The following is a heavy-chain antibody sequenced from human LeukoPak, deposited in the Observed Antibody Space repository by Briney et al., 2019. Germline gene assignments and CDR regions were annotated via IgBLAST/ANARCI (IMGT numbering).Heavy chain of an antibody. CDR1: GGSFSGYY. CDR3: AREGRLWFGGFGAFDI. J-gene: IGHJ3*02. D-gene: IGHD3-10*01. Sequence: SETLSLTCAVYGGSFSGYYWSWIRQPPGKGLEWIGEINHSGSTNYNPSLKSRVTISVDTSKNQLSLKLSSVTAADTAVYYCAREGRLWFGGFGAFDIWGQGTMVTVSS. V-gene: IGHV4-34*01. CDR2: INHSGST.